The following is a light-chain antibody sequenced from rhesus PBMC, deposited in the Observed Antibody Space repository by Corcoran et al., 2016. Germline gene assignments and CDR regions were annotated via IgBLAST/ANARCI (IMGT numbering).Light chain of an antibody. Sequence: DIQMTQSPSSLSTSVGDRVTITCRASQDSSIWLAWYQPKPGKAPNLLIYTASTLQSGVPSRFSGRGSGTEFTLTISSLQPKDFATDYCQQHHTTPRTFGQGTKGEIK. CDR1: QDSSIW. CDR3: QQHHTTPRT. V-gene: IGKV1-21*01. CDR2: TAS. J-gene: IGKJ1*01.